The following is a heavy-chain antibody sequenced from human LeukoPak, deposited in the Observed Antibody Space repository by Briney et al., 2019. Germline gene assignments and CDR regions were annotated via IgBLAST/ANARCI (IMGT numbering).Heavy chain of an antibody. CDR1: GFTFSNHW. D-gene: IGHD2-15*01. Sequence: GGSLRLSCAASGFTFSNHWLHWVRQAPGKGLVWVSRINGDGASTIYADSVKGRFTISRDNAKSTVYLQMNSLRAEDTAVYYCARTGSGGDLDIWGQGTMVTVSS. CDR2: INGDGAST. J-gene: IGHJ3*02. CDR3: ARTGSGGDLDI. V-gene: IGHV3-74*01.